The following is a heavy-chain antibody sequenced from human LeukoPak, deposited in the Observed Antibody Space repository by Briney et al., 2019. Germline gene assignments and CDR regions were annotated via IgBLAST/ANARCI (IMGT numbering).Heavy chain of an antibody. CDR2: ITSSGTYI. D-gene: IGHD1-26*01. J-gene: IGHJ6*03. CDR3: ARDPYSGNYGNYYYYYMDV. Sequence: GGSLRLSCAASGFTFSSYEMNWVCQAPGGALEWVSSITSSGTYIFYADSVKGRFTISRDNAKNSLYLQMNSLGPEDTAVYYCARDPYSGNYGNYYYYYMDVWGKGTTVTISS. V-gene: IGHV3-21*01. CDR1: GFTFSSYE.